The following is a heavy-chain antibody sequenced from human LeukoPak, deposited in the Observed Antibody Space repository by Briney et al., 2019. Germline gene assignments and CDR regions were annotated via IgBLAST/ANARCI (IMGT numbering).Heavy chain of an antibody. D-gene: IGHD3-22*01. CDR1: GGPFSDYY. V-gene: IGHV4-34*01. CDR2: INYSGNT. CDR3: ARYYSDSSAYYTVY. J-gene: IGHJ4*02. Sequence: PSETLSLTCAVYGGPFSDYYWSWIRQPPGKGLEWIGSINYSGNTYYNPSLKSRVTISVDTSKNQFSLKLSSVTAADTAVYYCARYYSDSSAYYTVYWGQGTLVTVSS.